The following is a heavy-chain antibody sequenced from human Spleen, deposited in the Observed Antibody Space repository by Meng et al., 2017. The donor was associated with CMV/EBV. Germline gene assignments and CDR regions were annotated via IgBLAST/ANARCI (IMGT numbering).Heavy chain of an antibody. V-gene: IGHV1-69*05. CDR1: GGTYSRYA. J-gene: IGHJ4*02. CDR2: IIPIFDTA. Sequence: ACKAVGGTYSRYAISWVRQAPGQGLEWMGGIIPIFDTANYAQKFQGRVTITTDESTSTAYMELSSLRSEDTAVYYCARVEMATIAHWGQGTLVTVSS. D-gene: IGHD5-24*01. CDR3: ARVEMATIAH.